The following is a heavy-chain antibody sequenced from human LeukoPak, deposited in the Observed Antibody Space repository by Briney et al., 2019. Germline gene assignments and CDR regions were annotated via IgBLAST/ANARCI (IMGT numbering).Heavy chain of an antibody. CDR2: IIPIFGIA. J-gene: IGHJ5*02. D-gene: IGHD6-6*01. Sequence: SVKVSCKASGGTFSSYAISWVRQAPGQGLEWMGRIIPIFGIANYAQKFQSRVTITADKSTSTAYMELSSLRSEDTAVYYCARDLEYSSSSNWFDPWGQGTLVTVSS. CDR3: ARDLEYSSSSNWFDP. CDR1: GGTFSSYA. V-gene: IGHV1-69*04.